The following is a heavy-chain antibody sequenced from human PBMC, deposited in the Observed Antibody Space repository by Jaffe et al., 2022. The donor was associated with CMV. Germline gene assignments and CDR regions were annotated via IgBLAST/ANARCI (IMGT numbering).Heavy chain of an antibody. CDR1: GGSISTTNW. Sequence: QVQMQESGPGLVKPSGTLSLTCAVSGGSISTTNWWSWVRQPPGKGLEWIGEIYLSGGTNYSPSLKSRVTISIDKSKNQFSLELSSVIAADTAVYYCARLIGGNYGSGSPIDYWGQGTLVTVSS. CDR3: ARLIGGNYGSGSPIDY. CDR2: IYLSGGT. J-gene: IGHJ4*02. D-gene: IGHD3-10*01. V-gene: IGHV4-4*02.